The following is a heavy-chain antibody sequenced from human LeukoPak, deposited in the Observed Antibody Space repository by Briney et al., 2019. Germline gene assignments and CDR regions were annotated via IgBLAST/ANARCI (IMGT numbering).Heavy chain of an antibody. CDR2: MNPNSGNT. J-gene: IGHJ5*02. CDR1: GYTCTSYD. V-gene: IGHV1-8*01. D-gene: IGHD3-3*01. Sequence: GASVKVSCKASGYTCTSYDINWVRQATGQGLEWMGWMNPNSGNTGYAQKFQGGVTMTRNTSISTAYMELSSLRSEDTAVYYCARTGEYYDFWSGYLKGIWFDPWGQGTLVTVSS. CDR3: ARTGEYYDFWSGYLKGIWFDP.